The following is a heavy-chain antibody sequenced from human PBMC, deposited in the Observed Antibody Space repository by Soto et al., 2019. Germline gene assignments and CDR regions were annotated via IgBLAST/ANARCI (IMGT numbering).Heavy chain of an antibody. CDR2: IIPILGIA. CDR1: GGTFSSYT. V-gene: IGHV1-69*08. Sequence: QVQLVQSGAEVKKPGSSVKVSCKASGGTFSSYTISWVRQAPGQGLEWMGRIIPILGIANYAQKFQGRVTITADKSTGTAYMELSSLRSEDTAVYYWARDPASCGGDCYGYFDLWGRGTLVTVSS. D-gene: IGHD2-21*02. CDR3: ARDPASCGGDCYGYFDL. J-gene: IGHJ2*01.